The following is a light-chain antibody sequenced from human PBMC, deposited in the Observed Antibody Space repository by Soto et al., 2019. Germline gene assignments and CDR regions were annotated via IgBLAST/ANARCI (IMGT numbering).Light chain of an antibody. CDR3: QQYHIYSGT. V-gene: IGKV1-5*03. Sequence: DIQMTQYTSTLSESVGARVTITCRASQTISSWLAWYQQKPGKAPNLLIYKASTLESGVPSRFSGSGSGTEFTLTINSLQPDDFATYYCQQYHIYSGTFGQGSKVDVK. CDR1: QTISSW. J-gene: IGKJ1*01. CDR2: KAS.